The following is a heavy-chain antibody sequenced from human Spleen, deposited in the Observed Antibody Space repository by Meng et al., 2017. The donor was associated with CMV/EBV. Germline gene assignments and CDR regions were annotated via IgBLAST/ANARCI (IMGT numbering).Heavy chain of an antibody. CDR3: ARDSVRGYYYYGMDV. CDR2: MNPNTCNT. CDR1: GYTFNSSD. V-gene: IGHV1-8*01. J-gene: IGHJ6*02. D-gene: IGHD3-10*01. Sequence: ASVKVSCKASGYTFNSSDINWVRQATGKGLEWMGWMNPNTCNTGYAQKFQGRVTMTKNTSISTAYMELSSLRSEDTAVYYSARDSVRGYYYYGMDVWGQGTTVTVSS.